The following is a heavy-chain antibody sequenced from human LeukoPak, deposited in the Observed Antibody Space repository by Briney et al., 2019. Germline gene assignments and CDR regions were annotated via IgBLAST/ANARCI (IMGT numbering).Heavy chain of an antibody. CDR3: SREALTDCSSAICQFDY. D-gene: IGHD2-2*01. Sequence: ETLSLTCAVSGGSISSSNWWSWVRQPPGKGLEWISYIRRSGDRTHYADSVKGRFTVSRDNAKNSLYLQMDSLRAEDSAVYYCSREALTDCSSAICQFDYWGQGDLVTVSS. CDR1: GGSISSSN. CDR2: IRRSGDRT. J-gene: IGHJ4*02. V-gene: IGHV3-48*01.